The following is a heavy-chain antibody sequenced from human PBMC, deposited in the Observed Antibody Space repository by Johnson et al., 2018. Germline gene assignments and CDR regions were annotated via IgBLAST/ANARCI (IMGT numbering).Heavy chain of an antibody. J-gene: IGHJ3*02. CDR2: ISYDGGNK. CDR1: GFTFSSYG. CDR3: ARDPFLSRRDGYNYDGVAFDI. D-gene: IGHD5-24*01. V-gene: IGHV3-30*03. Sequence: QVQLVQSGGGVVQPGRSLRLSCAASGFTFSSYGMHWVRQAPGKGLEWVAVISYDGGNKYYADSVRGRFTISRDNSENTLYLQMNSLGPEETAVYYCARDPFLSRRDGYNYDGVAFDIWGQGTMVTVSS.